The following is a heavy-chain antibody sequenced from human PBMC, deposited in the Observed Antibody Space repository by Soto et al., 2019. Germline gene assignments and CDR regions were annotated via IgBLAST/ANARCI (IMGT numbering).Heavy chain of an antibody. D-gene: IGHD3-16*01. CDR2: IKSKPDGETI. CDR3: TTDLPGGPFDY. CDR1: GFTFSNAW. J-gene: IGHJ4*02. Sequence: PGGSLRLSCAASGFTFSNAWMNWVRQAPGKGLEWVGRIKSKPDGETIDYAAPVKGRFTISRDDSKRMLYPQMNKLKTDDTAVYLCTTDLPGGPFDYWGQGVLVTVSS. V-gene: IGHV3-15*07.